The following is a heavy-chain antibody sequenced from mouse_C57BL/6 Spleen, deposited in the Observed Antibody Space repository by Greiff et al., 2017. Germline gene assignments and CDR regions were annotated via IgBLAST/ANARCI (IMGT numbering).Heavy chain of an antibody. CDR1: GYTFTSYG. D-gene: IGHD2-1*01. J-gene: IGHJ2*01. V-gene: IGHV1-81*01. CDR3: AREDGNHAGYFDY. CDR2: IYPRSGNT. Sequence: VKLMESGAELARPGASVKLSCKASGYTFTSYGISWVKQRTGQGLEWIGEIYPRSGNTYYNEKFKGKATLTADKSSSTAYMELRSLTSEDSAVYFCAREDGNHAGYFDYWGQGTTLTVSS.